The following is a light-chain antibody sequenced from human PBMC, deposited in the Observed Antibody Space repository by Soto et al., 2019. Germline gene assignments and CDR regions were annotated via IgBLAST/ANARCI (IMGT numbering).Light chain of an antibody. CDR2: TNN. J-gene: IGLJ3*02. Sequence: QSVLTQPPSASGTPGQRVTISCSGASSNIGSNAVNWYQQLPGTAPQLLIYTNNQRPSRVPDRFSGSKSGTSASLAITGLQSEDEADYHCAAWDDSLNALVFGGGTKLTVL. CDR1: SSNIGSNA. CDR3: AAWDDSLNALV. V-gene: IGLV1-44*01.